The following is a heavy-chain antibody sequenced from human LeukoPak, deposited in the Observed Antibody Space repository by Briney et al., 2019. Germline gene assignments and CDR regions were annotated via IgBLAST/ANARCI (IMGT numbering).Heavy chain of an antibody. Sequence: SETLSLTCTVSGGSISSYYWSWIRQPAGKGLEWFGRIYGTGTITYNPSLQSRVTMSVDTSKNEFSLKMSSVTAADTAVYYCTRDSGTTGEVKFDPWGQGTLVAVSS. J-gene: IGHJ5*02. V-gene: IGHV4-4*07. CDR1: GGSISSYY. D-gene: IGHD3-10*01. CDR2: IYGTGTI. CDR3: TRDSGTTGEVKFDP.